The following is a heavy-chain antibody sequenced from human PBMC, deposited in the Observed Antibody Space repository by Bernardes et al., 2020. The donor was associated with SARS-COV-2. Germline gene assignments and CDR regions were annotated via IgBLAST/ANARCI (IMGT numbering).Heavy chain of an antibody. Sequence: SETLSLTCTVSGGSISSGSYYWSWLRQPAGKGLEWIGRIYTSGSTNYNPSLKSRVTISVDTSKNQFSLKLSSVTAADTAVYYCARDSQLALYYYYYYGMDVWGQGTTVTVSS. CDR2: IYTSGST. V-gene: IGHV4-61*02. J-gene: IGHJ6*02. CDR3: ARDSQLALYYYYYYGMDV. CDR1: GGSISSGSYY. D-gene: IGHD6-13*01.